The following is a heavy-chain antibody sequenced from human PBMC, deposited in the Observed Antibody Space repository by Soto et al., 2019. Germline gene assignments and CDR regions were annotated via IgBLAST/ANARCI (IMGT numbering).Heavy chain of an antibody. V-gene: IGHV4-34*01. Sequence: QVQLQQWGAGLLKPSETLSLTCAVYGGSFSGYYWSWIRQPPGKGLEWIGEINHSGSTNYNPSLKSRVTISVDTFKNQFSLKLSSVTAADTAVYYCARSSGYYGFDYWGQGTLVTVSS. D-gene: IGHD3-22*01. CDR2: INHSGST. CDR1: GGSFSGYY. CDR3: ARSSGYYGFDY. J-gene: IGHJ4*02.